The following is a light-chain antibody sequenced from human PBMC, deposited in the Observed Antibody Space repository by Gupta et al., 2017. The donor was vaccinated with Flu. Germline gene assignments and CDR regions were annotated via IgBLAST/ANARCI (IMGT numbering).Light chain of an antibody. Sequence: QSVLTQPPSVSGAPGQRVTISCTGNSSNLGACHDAHWYQHLPGPAPNLLLSENINRPSGAPARVAGSKSGTSAALAISGLQAEEEADYYCQSYDVSRSGSVVFGGGTRLTVL. J-gene: IGLJ2*01. V-gene: IGLV1-40*01. CDR3: QSYDVSRSGSVV. CDR2: ENI. CDR1: SSNLGACHD.